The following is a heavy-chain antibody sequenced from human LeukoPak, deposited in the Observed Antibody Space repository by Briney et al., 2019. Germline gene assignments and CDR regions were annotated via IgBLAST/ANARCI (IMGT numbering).Heavy chain of an antibody. Sequence: QPGGSLRLSCAASGFTFSSYEMNWVRQAPGKGLEWVSYIDSSGSNIHYADSVKGRFTISRDNAKNSLYLQMNSLRAEDTAVYYCARVGKNSVDYWGQGTLVTVSS. D-gene: IGHD4-23*01. CDR2: IDSSGSNI. J-gene: IGHJ4*02. V-gene: IGHV3-48*03. CDR1: GFTFSSYE. CDR3: ARVGKNSVDY.